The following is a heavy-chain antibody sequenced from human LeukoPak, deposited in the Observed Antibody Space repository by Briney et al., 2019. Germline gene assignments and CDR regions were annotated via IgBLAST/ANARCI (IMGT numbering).Heavy chain of an antibody. D-gene: IGHD4-23*01. V-gene: IGHV1-69*04. CDR3: ARRLVDYGGKRGEGGFDP. CDR1: GGTFSVYA. CDR2: IIPILGIA. J-gene: IGHJ5*02. Sequence: GASVKVSCKASGGTFSVYAISWVRQAPGQGLEWMGRIIPILGIANYAQKFQGRVTITADKSTSTAYMELSSLRSEDTAVYYCARRLVDYGGKRGEGGFDPWGQGTLVTVSS.